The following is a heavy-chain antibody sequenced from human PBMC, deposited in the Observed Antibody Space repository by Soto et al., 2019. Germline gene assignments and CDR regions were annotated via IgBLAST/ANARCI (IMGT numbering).Heavy chain of an antibody. CDR3: ARDGYDGSGSPYPAY. CDR2: IYYLGST. J-gene: IGHJ4*02. V-gene: IGHV4-59*01. Sequence: PAETLCLTCSVSGGSMSEYFWSWIRQSPGKGLEWIGYIYYLGSTDYNPSLKSRVTISVDTSKRQFSLRLTSVTAADTAVYYCARDGYDGSGSPYPAYWGPGTKVTVSS. D-gene: IGHD3-10*01. CDR1: GGSMSEYF.